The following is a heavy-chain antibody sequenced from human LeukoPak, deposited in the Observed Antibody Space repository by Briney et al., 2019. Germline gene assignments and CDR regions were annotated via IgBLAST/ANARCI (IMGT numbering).Heavy chain of an antibody. J-gene: IGHJ3*02. Sequence: GESLKISCKGSEYSFTSYWIGWVRQMPGKGLEWMGIIYPGDSDTRYSPSFQGQVTISADKSISTAYLQWSSLKASDTAMYYCARHYYYDRNAFDIWGQGTMITVSS. D-gene: IGHD3-22*01. CDR3: ARHYYYDRNAFDI. CDR1: EYSFTSYW. V-gene: IGHV5-51*01. CDR2: IYPGDSDT.